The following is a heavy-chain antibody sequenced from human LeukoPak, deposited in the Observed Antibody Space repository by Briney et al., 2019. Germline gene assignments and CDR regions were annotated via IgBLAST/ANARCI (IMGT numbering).Heavy chain of an antibody. CDR2: IHYNGNT. CDR3: ARVGSSGWVHYYYYYMDV. Sequence: SETLSLTCTVSGGSIRSFDNYWVWIRQPPGKGLEWIGGIHYNGNTYYYPSLKSRVTISVDTSKNQFSLRLSSVTAADTAVYYCARVGSSGWVHYYYYYMDVWGKGTTVTISS. CDR1: GGSIRSFDNY. D-gene: IGHD6-19*01. V-gene: IGHV4-39*07. J-gene: IGHJ6*03.